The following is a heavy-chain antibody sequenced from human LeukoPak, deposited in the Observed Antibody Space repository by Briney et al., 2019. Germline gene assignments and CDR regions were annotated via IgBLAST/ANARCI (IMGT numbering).Heavy chain of an antibody. CDR2: ISSSSSYI. CDR3: ARDYYGSGSYATAFDI. D-gene: IGHD3-10*01. V-gene: IGHV3-21*01. Sequence: GGSLRLSCAVSGFTFSSYSMNWVRQAPGKGLEWVSSISSSSSYIYYADSVKGRFTISGDNAKNSLYLQMNSLRAEDTAVYYCARDYYGSGSYATAFDIWGRGTMVTVSS. CDR1: GFTFSSYS. J-gene: IGHJ3*02.